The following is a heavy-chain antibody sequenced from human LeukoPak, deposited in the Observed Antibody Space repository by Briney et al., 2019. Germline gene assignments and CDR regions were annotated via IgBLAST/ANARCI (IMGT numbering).Heavy chain of an antibody. CDR3: ARYDSSGYSFDY. J-gene: IGHJ4*02. V-gene: IGHV4-30-4*01. CDR2: IHYSGST. Sequence: SQTLSLTCTVSGGSISSGDYYWSWIRQPPGTGLEWIGYIHYSGSTYYNPSLKSRVTISVDTSKNQFSLKLSSVTAADTAVYYCARYDSSGYSFDYWGQGTLVTVSS. D-gene: IGHD3-22*01. CDR1: GGSISSGDYY.